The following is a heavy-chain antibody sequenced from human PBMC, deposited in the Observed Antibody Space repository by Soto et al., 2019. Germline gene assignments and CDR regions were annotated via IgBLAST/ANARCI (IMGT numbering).Heavy chain of an antibody. D-gene: IGHD6-19*01. CDR2: IDPSDSYS. CDR3: AKHRVSSGWRQFDN. Sequence: PGESLKISCQGSGYTFTRYWITWVRQMPGKGLEWMGRIDPSDSYSNYSPSFQGHVTISADKSINTAYLQWSSLKASDTAIYYCAKHRVSSGWRQFDNWGQGTLVTVSS. J-gene: IGHJ4*02. V-gene: IGHV5-10-1*01. CDR1: GYTFTRYW.